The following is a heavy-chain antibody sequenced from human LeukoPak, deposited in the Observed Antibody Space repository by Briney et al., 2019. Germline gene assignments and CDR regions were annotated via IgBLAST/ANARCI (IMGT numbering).Heavy chain of an antibody. Sequence: ASVKVSCKASGGTFSSYAISWVRQAPGQGLEWMGGIIPIFGTANYAQKFQGRVTITADESTSTAYMELSSLRSEDTAVYYCASNYYGSGSYYSWFDPWGQGTLVTVSS. V-gene: IGHV1-69*13. D-gene: IGHD3-10*01. CDR1: GGTFSSYA. J-gene: IGHJ5*02. CDR3: ASNYYGSGSYYSWFDP. CDR2: IIPIFGTA.